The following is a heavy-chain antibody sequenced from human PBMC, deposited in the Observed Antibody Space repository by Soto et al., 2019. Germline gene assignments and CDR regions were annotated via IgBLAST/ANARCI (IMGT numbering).Heavy chain of an antibody. CDR2: IYYSGST. Sequence: QVQLQESGPGLVKPSETLSLTCTVSGGSISSYYWSWIRQPPGKGLEWIGYIYYSGSTNYNPSLKSRVTISVDTSKNQFSLKLSSVTAADTAVYYCARAGSGSYYINWFDPWGQGTLVTVSS. V-gene: IGHV4-59*01. CDR3: ARAGSGSYYINWFDP. J-gene: IGHJ5*02. D-gene: IGHD3-10*01. CDR1: GGSISSYY.